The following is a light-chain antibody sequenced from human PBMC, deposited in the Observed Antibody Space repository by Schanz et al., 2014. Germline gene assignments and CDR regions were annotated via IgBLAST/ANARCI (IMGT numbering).Light chain of an antibody. CDR3: AAWDDSLNGVV. CDR1: SSDVGGYNY. CDR2: DVS. V-gene: IGLV2-14*03. J-gene: IGLJ2*01. Sequence: QSALTQPASLSGSPGQSITISCTGTSSDVGGYNYVSWYQQYPGKAPKLMIYDVSNRPSGVSNRFSGSKSGTSASLAITGLQAEDEADYYCAAWDDSLNGVVFGGGTKLTVL.